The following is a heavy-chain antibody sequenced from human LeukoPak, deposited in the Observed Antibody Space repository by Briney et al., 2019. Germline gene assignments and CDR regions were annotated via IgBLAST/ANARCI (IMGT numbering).Heavy chain of an antibody. CDR3: AREPGIAVAGDAFDI. V-gene: IGHV4-39*07. J-gene: IGHJ3*02. CDR2: IYYSGTT. Sequence: SETLSLTCTVSGGSISSSGYYWGWIRQPPGKGLEWIGIIYYSGTTYYNPSLKSRVTISIDTSKNQFSLKLSSVTAADTAVYCCAREPGIAVAGDAFDIWGQGTMVTVSS. CDR1: GGSISSSGYY. D-gene: IGHD6-19*01.